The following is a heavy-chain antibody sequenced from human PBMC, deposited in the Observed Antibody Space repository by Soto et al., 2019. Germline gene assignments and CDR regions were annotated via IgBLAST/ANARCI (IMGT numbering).Heavy chain of an antibody. CDR1: GFTFSGSA. CDR2: ISYDGSNK. Sequence: QVQLVESGGGVVQPGRSLRLSCAASGFTFSGSAIHWVRQAPGKWLEWVAVISYDGSNKYDADSVKGRFTISRDNSKNTMFLHVNRLRAEDTAVYYCARDRFASSWSYFDYWGQGTLVTVSS. J-gene: IGHJ4*02. V-gene: IGHV3-30-3*01. CDR3: ARDRFASSWSYFDY. D-gene: IGHD6-13*01.